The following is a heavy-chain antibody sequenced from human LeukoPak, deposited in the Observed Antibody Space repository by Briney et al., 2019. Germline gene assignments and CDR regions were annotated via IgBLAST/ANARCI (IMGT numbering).Heavy chain of an antibody. Sequence: GGSLRPSCAASGFTFSSHAMHWVRQAPGKGLEYVSAVSSNGGSTYYANSVKGRFTISRDNSKDTLYLQMGSLRAEDMAVYYCARSGAGWYDYWGQGTLVTVSS. CDR3: ARSGAGWYDY. CDR1: GFTFSSHA. V-gene: IGHV3-64*01. D-gene: IGHD6-19*01. J-gene: IGHJ4*02. CDR2: VSSNGGST.